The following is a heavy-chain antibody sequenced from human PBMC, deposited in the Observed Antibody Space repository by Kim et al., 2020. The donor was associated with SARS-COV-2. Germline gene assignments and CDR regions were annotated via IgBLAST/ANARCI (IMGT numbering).Heavy chain of an antibody. J-gene: IGHJ5*02. CDR3: ARDKSKKGSYYGSGSYYGWFDP. CDR1: GYTFTNYG. Sequence: ASVKVSCKASGYTFTNYGISWVRQAPGQGLEWMGWISGYNGYTNYAQKVQGRVTMTTDTSTSTAYMELRSLRSDDTAVYYCARDKSKKGSYYGSGSYYGWFDPWGQGTLVTVSS. V-gene: IGHV1-18*04. CDR2: ISGYNGYT. D-gene: IGHD3-10*01.